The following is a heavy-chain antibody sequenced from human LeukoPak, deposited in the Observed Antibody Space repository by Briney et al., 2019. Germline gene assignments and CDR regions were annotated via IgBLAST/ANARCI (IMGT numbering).Heavy chain of an antibody. D-gene: IGHD6-13*01. V-gene: IGHV3-21*01. J-gene: IGHJ4*02. CDR2: ISSSSSYI. Sequence: GGSLRLSCAASGFTFSSYSMNWVRQAPGKGLEWASSISSSSSYIYYADSVKGRFTISRDNAKNSLYLQMNSLRAEDTAVYYCARGYSSSWPPDVWGQGTLVTVSS. CDR3: ARGYSSSWPPDV. CDR1: GFTFSSYS.